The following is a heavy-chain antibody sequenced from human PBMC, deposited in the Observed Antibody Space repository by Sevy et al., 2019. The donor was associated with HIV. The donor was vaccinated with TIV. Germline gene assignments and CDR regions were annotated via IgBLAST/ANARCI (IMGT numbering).Heavy chain of an antibody. Sequence: GGSLRLSYAASGFTFSSYGMHWVRQAPGKGLEWVAVISYDGSNKYYADSVKGRFTISRDNSKNTLYLQMNSLRAEDTAVYYCAKGNGDYYDSSGGPDYWGQGTLVTVSS. CDR2: ISYDGSNK. CDR1: GFTFSSYG. V-gene: IGHV3-30*18. J-gene: IGHJ4*02. CDR3: AKGNGDYYDSSGGPDY. D-gene: IGHD3-22*01.